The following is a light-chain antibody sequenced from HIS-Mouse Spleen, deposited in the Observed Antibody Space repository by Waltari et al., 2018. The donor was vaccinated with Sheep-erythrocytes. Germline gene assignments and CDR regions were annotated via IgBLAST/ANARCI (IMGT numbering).Light chain of an antibody. V-gene: IGLV3-10*01. CDR1: ALPKKY. Sequence: SYELTQPPSVSVSPGQTARITCSGDALPKKYAYWYQQKSGQAPVLVIDGDSKRPSGIPERCSGSSSGTMATLTISGAQVEDEADYYCYSTDSSGNHRVFGGGTKLTVL. CDR2: GDS. J-gene: IGLJ2*01. CDR3: YSTDSSGNHRV.